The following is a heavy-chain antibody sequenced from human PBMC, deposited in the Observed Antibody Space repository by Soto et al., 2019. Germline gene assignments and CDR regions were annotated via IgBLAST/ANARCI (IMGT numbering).Heavy chain of an antibody. CDR3: ARMGTTTVTTGY. D-gene: IGHD4-17*01. Sequence: KVSCKASGYTFTSYDINWVRQATGQGLEWMGWMNPNSGNTGYAQKFQGRVTMTRNTSISTAYMELSSLRFEDTAVYYCARMGTTTVTTGYWGQGTLVTVSS. CDR1: GYTFTSYD. J-gene: IGHJ4*02. V-gene: IGHV1-8*01. CDR2: MNPNSGNT.